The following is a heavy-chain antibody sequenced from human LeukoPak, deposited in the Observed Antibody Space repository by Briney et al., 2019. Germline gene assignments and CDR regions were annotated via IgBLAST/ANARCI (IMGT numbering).Heavy chain of an antibody. J-gene: IGHJ4*02. V-gene: IGHV3-23*01. CDR1: GFTFSSYA. Sequence: GGSLRLSCAASGFTFSSYAMSWVRQAPGKGLEWVSAISGSGGSTYYADSVKGRFTISRDNSKNTLYLQMNSLRAEDTAVYYCAKDSLNYYDSSGHEPADDYWGQGTLVTVSS. D-gene: IGHD3-22*01. CDR3: AKDSLNYYDSSGHEPADDY. CDR2: ISGSGGST.